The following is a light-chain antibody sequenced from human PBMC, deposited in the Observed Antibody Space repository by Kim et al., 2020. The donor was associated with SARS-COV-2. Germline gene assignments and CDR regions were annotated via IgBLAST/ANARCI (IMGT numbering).Light chain of an antibody. Sequence: GKQAKISCGGNSIGSNGVAWYRQKSGQAPVLVINYDSDRPSGIPERFSGSNSENTATLTISRVEAGDEADYYCQVWDSSSDHRVVFGGGTQLTVL. CDR3: QVWDSSSDHRVV. CDR1: SIGSNG. CDR2: YDS. J-gene: IGLJ2*01. V-gene: IGLV3-21*04.